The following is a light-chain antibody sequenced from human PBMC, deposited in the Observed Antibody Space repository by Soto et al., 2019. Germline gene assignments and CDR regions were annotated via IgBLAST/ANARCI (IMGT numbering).Light chain of an antibody. Sequence: VLTHPPSASGTPGQRVTISCSGRSANIGTNFVCWYQQLPGTAPKLLIYSNNQRPSGVPDRFSGSKSGTSASLAISGLRSEDEANYYCVAWDDSLSGLVFGTGTKVTVL. V-gene: IGLV1-47*02. CDR3: VAWDDSLSGLV. CDR2: SNN. CDR1: SANIGTNF. J-gene: IGLJ1*01.